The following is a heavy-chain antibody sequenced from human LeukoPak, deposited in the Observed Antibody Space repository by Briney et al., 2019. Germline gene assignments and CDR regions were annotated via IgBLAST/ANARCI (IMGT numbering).Heavy chain of an antibody. D-gene: IGHD6-19*01. J-gene: IGHJ4*02. V-gene: IGHV1-69*05. CDR3: ARDVHSSGWYQFDY. CDR2: IIPIFGTA. Sequence: SVKVSCTASGGTFSSYAISWVRQAPGQGLEWMGRIIPIFGTANYAQKFQGRVTITTDESTSTAYMELSSLRSEDTAVYYCARDVHSSGWYQFDYWGQGTLVTVSS. CDR1: GGTFSSYA.